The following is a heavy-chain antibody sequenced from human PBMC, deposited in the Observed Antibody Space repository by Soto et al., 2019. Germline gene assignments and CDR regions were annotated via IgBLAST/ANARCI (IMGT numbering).Heavy chain of an antibody. CDR3: AKGGRQWLVTSDFNY. CDR2: ISGSGGST. D-gene: IGHD6-19*01. J-gene: IGHJ4*02. Sequence: GGSLGLSCAASGFTFSNYAVTWVRQAPGKGLEWVSTISGSGGSTYYADSVKGRFTISRDSSKNTVSLEMTSLRAEDTAVYYCAKGGRQWLVTSDFNYWGQGALVTVSS. V-gene: IGHV3-23*01. CDR1: GFTFSNYA.